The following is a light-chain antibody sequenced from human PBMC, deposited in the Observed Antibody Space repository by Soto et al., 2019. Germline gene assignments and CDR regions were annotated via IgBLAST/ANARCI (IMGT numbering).Light chain of an antibody. Sequence: QSALTQPPSASGSPGQSVTISCTGTSSDVGGYDYVSWYQQHPGKAPKLMIYEVTIRPSGVSDRFSGSKSGNTASLTVSGLQAEDEADYYCSSYTGGNPSYFFGTGTKVTVL. CDR3: SSYTGGNPSYF. J-gene: IGLJ1*01. CDR2: EVT. V-gene: IGLV2-8*01. CDR1: SSDVGGYDY.